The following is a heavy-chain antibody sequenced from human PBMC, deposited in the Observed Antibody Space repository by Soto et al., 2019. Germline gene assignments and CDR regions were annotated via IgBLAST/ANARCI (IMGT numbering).Heavy chain of an antibody. J-gene: IGHJ6*02. CDR3: ARQVTSSSGYYYGMDV. CDR2: IYYSGST. CDR1: GGSISSSSYY. Sequence: SETLSLTCTVSGGSISSSSYYWVWIRQPPGKGLEWIESIYYSGSTYYNPSLKSRVTISVDTSKNQFSLKLSSVTAADTAVYYCARQVTSSSGYYYGMDVWGQGTTVTVSS. D-gene: IGHD6-6*01. V-gene: IGHV4-39*01.